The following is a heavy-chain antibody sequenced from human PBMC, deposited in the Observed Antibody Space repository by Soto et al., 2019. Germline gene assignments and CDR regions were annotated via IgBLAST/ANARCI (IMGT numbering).Heavy chain of an antibody. D-gene: IGHD3-3*01. CDR2: INADNGHT. J-gene: IGHJ4*02. CDR3: ARDISYDVDY. V-gene: IGHV1-18*01. CDR1: GYTFTSYG. Sequence: ASVKVSCKASGYTFTSYGVSWVRQAPGQGLEWVRWINADNGHTNYAQKFQGRVTITADSSTTTAYMDLRNLRSDDTATYYCARDISYDVDYWGQGTLVTVSS.